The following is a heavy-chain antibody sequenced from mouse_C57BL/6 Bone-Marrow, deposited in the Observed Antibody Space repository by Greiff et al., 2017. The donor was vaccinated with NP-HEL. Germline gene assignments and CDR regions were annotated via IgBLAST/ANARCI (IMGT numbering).Heavy chain of an antibody. CDR1: GYTFTSYW. CDR2: IHPSDSDT. Sequence: VKLQQPGAELVKPGASVKVSCKASGYTFTSYWMHWVKQRPGQGLEWIGRIHPSDSDTNYNQKFKGKATLTVDKSSSTAYMQLSSLTSEDSAVYYCAIRDSNYAMDYWGQGTSVTVSS. J-gene: IGHJ4*01. D-gene: IGHD2-5*01. CDR3: AIRDSNYAMDY. V-gene: IGHV1-74*01.